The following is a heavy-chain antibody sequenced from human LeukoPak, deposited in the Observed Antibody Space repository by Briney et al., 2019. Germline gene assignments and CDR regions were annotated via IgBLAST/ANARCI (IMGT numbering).Heavy chain of an antibody. Sequence: SSETLSLTCTVSGNSISSYYWSWIRQPTGKGLEWIGRIFTTGSTNYNPSLTSRVAMSVDTSKNQFSLKLSSVTAADTAVYYCARLLRGDRGYFDYWGQGTLVTVSS. CDR3: ARLLRGDRGYFDY. V-gene: IGHV4-4*07. D-gene: IGHD3-10*01. CDR2: IFTTGST. CDR1: GNSISSYY. J-gene: IGHJ4*02.